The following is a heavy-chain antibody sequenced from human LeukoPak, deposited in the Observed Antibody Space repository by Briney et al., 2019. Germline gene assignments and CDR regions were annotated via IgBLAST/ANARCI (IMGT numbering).Heavy chain of an antibody. J-gene: IGHJ4*02. CDR3: ARDRSGWIDF. Sequence: SETLSLTCTVSNGSISAFYWSWIRQSPGKTLEWIGYIYHSGSTNYNPSLESRVSISVDKSKNHFSLKMNSVTVADTAVYYCARDRSGWIDFWGQGTLVTVSS. V-gene: IGHV4-59*01. D-gene: IGHD6-19*01. CDR1: NGSISAFY. CDR2: IYHSGST.